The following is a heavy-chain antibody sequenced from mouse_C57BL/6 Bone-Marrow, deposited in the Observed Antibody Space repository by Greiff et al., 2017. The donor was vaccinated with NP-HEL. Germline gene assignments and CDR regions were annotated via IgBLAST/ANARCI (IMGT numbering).Heavy chain of an antibody. CDR1: GYTFTDYN. V-gene: IGHV1-18*01. Sequence: EVQLQQSGPELVKPGASVKIPCKASGYTFTDYNMDWVKQSHGKSLEWIGDINPNNGGTIYNQKFKGKATLTVDKSSSTAYMELRSLTSEDTAVYYGARGYYGSSCYWYFDVWGTGTTVTVSS. D-gene: IGHD1-1*01. J-gene: IGHJ1*03. CDR3: ARGYYGSSCYWYFDV. CDR2: INPNNGGT.